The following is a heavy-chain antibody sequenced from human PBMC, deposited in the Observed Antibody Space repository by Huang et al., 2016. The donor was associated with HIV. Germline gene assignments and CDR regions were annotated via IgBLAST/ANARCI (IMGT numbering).Heavy chain of an antibody. V-gene: IGHV1-69*13. CDR1: GDTFRKYA. D-gene: IGHD1-26*01. CDR2: KIPIFGEP. CDR3: ARGLWDSTWDGTDWLLRHFDS. J-gene: IGHJ4*02. Sequence: QVQLVQSGAEVKKPGSSLRVSCRASGDTFRKYAISWVRQAPGQGLEWMEGKIPIFGEPKYAQKFQGRITITAQESTSTIYVELSRLTFQDTAIYYCARGLWDSTWDGTDWLLRHFDSWGLGTLVTISS.